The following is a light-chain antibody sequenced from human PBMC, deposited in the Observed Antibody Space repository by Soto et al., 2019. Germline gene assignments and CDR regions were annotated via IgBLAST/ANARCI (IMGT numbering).Light chain of an antibody. CDR1: ESISGW. Sequence: DIEMTQSPSTLSASIGDGVTITCRASESISGWLAWYQQQPGKAPKLLIYDASNLESGVPSRFSGSGSGTEFTLAISSLQPDDFATYYCQQCNNYPRTFGQGTKVDIK. J-gene: IGKJ1*01. CDR2: DAS. CDR3: QQCNNYPRT. V-gene: IGKV1-5*01.